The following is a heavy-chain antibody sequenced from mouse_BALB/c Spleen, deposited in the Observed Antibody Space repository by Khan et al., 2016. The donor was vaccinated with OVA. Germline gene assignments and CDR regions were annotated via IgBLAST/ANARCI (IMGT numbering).Heavy chain of an antibody. V-gene: IGHV5-12*02. CDR1: GFTFSDYY. J-gene: IGHJ3*01. CDR3: AREGDDGGLAY. Sequence: EVELVESGGGLVQPGGSLKLSCATSGFTFSDYYMYWVRQTPEKRLEWVAYLSNRGTTTYYPDTVRGRFTISRDNAKKTLYLQMSRLESEDTAMYYCAREGDDGGLAYWGQGTLVTVSA. CDR2: LSNRGTTT. D-gene: IGHD2-3*01.